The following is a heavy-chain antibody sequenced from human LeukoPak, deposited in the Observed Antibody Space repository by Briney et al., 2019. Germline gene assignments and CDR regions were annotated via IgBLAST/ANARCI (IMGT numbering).Heavy chain of an antibody. V-gene: IGHV3-21*01. Sequence: GGSLRLSCAASGFTFSSYWMSWVRQAPGKGLEWVSSISSSSSYIYYADSVKGRFTISRDNAKNSLYLQMNSLGPEDTAVYYCARDYTPQTYYYGSGSHWGQGTLVTVSS. D-gene: IGHD3-10*01. CDR3: ARDYTPQTYYYGSGSH. CDR1: GFTFSSYW. J-gene: IGHJ4*02. CDR2: ISSSSSYI.